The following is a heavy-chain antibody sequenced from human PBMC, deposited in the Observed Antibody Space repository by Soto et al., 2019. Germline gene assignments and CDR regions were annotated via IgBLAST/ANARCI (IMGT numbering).Heavy chain of an antibody. CDR1: GYTFTSYG. CDR3: ARGRQQLGAYYFDY. D-gene: IGHD6-13*01. V-gene: IGHV1-69*13. Sequence: GASVKVSCKASGYTFTSYGISWVRQAPGQGLEWMGGIIPIFGTANYAQKFQGRVTITADESTSTAYMELSSLRSEDTAVYYCARGRQQLGAYYFDYWGQGTLVTVSS. J-gene: IGHJ4*02. CDR2: IIPIFGTA.